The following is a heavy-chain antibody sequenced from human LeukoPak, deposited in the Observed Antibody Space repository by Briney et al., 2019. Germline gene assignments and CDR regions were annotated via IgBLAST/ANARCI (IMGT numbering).Heavy chain of an antibody. J-gene: IGHJ4*02. D-gene: IGHD6-19*01. CDR2: INHSGST. CDR3: ARDPSSPYYFDN. V-gene: IGHV4-34*01. Sequence: SETLSLTCAVYGGSFSGYYWSWIRQPPGKGLEWIGEINHSGSTNYNPSLKSRVTISVETPKNQFSLKLSSVTAADTAVYFCARDPSSPYYFDNWGQGTLVTVSS. CDR1: GGSFSGYY.